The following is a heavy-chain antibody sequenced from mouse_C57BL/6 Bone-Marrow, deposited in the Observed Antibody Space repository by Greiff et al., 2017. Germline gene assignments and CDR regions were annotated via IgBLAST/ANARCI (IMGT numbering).Heavy chain of an antibody. CDR3: ARSPSSCYDDGGFAY. CDR2: ISDGGSYT. J-gene: IGHJ3*01. Sequence: EVMLVESGGGLVKPGGSLKLSCAASGFTFSSYAMSWVRQTPEKRLEWVATISDGGSYTSYPDNVKGRFTLSSDNAKNNLYLQMSHLKSEDTAMYYCARSPSSCYDDGGFAYWGQGTLVTVSA. V-gene: IGHV5-4*03. D-gene: IGHD2-4*01. CDR1: GFTFSSYA.